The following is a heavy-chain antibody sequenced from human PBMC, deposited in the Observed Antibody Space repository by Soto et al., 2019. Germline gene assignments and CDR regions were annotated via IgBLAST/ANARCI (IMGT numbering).Heavy chain of an antibody. CDR2: IYSGGST. CDR3: ARSITFGGVPL. V-gene: IGHV3-66*01. Sequence: PGGSLRLSSAASGFTVSSNYMSWVLQAPGQGLEWVSVIYSGGSTYYSDSEKGRFSISRDNSKNTLYLQMNSLRAEDTAVYYCARSITFGGVPLWGQGTLVTVSS. D-gene: IGHD3-16*01. CDR1: GFTVSSNY. J-gene: IGHJ4*02.